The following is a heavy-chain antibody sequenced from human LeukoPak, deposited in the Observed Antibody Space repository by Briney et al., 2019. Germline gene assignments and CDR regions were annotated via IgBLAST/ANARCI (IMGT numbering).Heavy chain of an antibody. CDR1: GYTFTSYD. Sequence: ASVKVSCKASGYTFTSYDINWVRQATGQGLEWMGWMNPNSGNTGYAQKFQGRVTITRNTSISTAYMELSSLRFDDTAVYYCARRFYYDTSGSYYFDHWGQGTLVTVSS. V-gene: IGHV1-8*03. CDR2: MNPNSGNT. CDR3: ARRFYYDTSGSYYFDH. D-gene: IGHD3-22*01. J-gene: IGHJ4*02.